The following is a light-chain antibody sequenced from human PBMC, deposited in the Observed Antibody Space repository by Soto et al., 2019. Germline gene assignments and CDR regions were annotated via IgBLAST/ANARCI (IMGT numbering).Light chain of an antibody. J-gene: IGKJ1*01. CDR2: GAS. V-gene: IGKV3-20*01. CDR3: QQYGTSPPWT. CDR1: QSVSSSY. Sequence: DIVLTQSPGTLSLSPGARATLSCRASQSVSSSYLAWYQQKPGQAPRLLIYGASSRATGIPDRFSGSGSGTDFTLTISRLEPEDFAVSYCQQYGTSPPWTFGQGTKVEIK.